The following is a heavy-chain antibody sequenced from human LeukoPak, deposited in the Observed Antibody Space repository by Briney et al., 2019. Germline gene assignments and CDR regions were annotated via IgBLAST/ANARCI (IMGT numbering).Heavy chain of an antibody. CDR2: IKQDGSEK. D-gene: IGHD5-18*01. V-gene: IGHV3-7*01. CDR1: GFTFSSYW. J-gene: IGHJ3*02. Sequence: GGSLRLSCAASGFTFSSYWMSWVRQAPGKGLEWVANIKQDGSEKYYVDSVKGRFTISRDNAKNSLYLQMNSLRAEDTAVYYCATRGYRYAYPGDAFDIWGQGTMVTVSS. CDR3: ATRGYRYAYPGDAFDI.